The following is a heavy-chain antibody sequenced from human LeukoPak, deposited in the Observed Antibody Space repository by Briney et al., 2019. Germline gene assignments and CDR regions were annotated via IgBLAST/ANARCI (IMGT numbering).Heavy chain of an antibody. Sequence: ASVKVSCKASGYTFTSYGINWVRQAPGQGLEWMGWISAYNGNTIYAQRLQGRVTMTTDTSTSTAYMELRSLRSDDTAVYYCARLPTPYDYGDYGDYWGQGTLVTVSS. CDR3: ARLPTPYDYGDYGDY. D-gene: IGHD4-17*01. CDR1: GYTFTSYG. J-gene: IGHJ4*02. V-gene: IGHV1-18*01. CDR2: ISAYNGNT.